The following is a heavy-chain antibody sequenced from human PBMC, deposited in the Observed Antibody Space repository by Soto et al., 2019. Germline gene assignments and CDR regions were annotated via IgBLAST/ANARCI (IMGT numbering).Heavy chain of an antibody. CDR3: AKEYGSGRRFDY. CDR1: GYTFTSYG. V-gene: IGHV1-18*01. Sequence: QVQLVQSGAEVKKPGASVKVSCKASGYTFTSYGISWVRQAPGQGLEWMGWISAYNGNTNYAQKLQGRVTMTTDTTPSTAYMERSSLISDDTAVYYCAKEYGSGRRFDYWGQGTPVTVSS. CDR2: ISAYNGNT. D-gene: IGHD3-10*01. J-gene: IGHJ4*02.